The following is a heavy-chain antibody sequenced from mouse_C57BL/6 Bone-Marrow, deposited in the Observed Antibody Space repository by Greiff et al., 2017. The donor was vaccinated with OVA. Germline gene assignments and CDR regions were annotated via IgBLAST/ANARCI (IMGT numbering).Heavy chain of an antibody. Sequence: EVHLVESGPSLVRPSQTLSLTCTVTGFSINSDCYWIWIRPFPGTNLEYIGYTFYSGITYYNPSLESRTYITRDTSKNQFSLKLSSVTTEDTATYYCARVLELGGGWYFDVWGTGTTVTVSS. J-gene: IGHJ1*03. CDR3: ARVLELGGGWYFDV. V-gene: IGHV3-3*01. CDR2: TFYSGIT. D-gene: IGHD4-1*01. CDR1: GFSINSDCY.